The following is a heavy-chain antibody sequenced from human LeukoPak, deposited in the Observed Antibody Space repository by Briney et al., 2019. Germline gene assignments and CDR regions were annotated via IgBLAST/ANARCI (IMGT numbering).Heavy chain of an antibody. J-gene: IGHJ4*02. D-gene: IGHD1-26*01. CDR1: GDSISSYY. CDR2: IYNSGST. CDR3: AGSGSYLNYFNY. V-gene: IGHV4-59*01. Sequence: SETLSLTCTVSGDSISSYYWSWIRQPPGKGLEWIGFIYNSGSTNYNPSLKSRVTISADTSNSQFSLKLSAVTPADSAVYYCAGSGSYLNYFNYWGQGTLVTVSS.